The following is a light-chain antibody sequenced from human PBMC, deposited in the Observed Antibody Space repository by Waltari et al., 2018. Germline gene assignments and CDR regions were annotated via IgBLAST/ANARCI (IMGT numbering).Light chain of an antibody. Sequence: DIKMTQSRSTLSASVGDRVTITCRASPSISRWLAWYQQKPGKAPKLLIYKASSLESGVPSRFSGSGSGTEFTLTISSLQPDDFATYYCQQYNSYSYTCGQGTKLEIK. CDR3: QQYNSYSYT. CDR2: KAS. J-gene: IGKJ2*01. V-gene: IGKV1-5*03. CDR1: PSISRW.